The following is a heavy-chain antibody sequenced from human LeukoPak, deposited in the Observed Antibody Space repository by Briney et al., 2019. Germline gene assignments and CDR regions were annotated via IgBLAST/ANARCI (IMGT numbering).Heavy chain of an antibody. J-gene: IGHJ5*02. Sequence: SETLSLTCTVSGGSISSSTYYWGWIRQPPGKGLEWIGSIYYGESTYYNPSLKSRVTISVDTSKNQFSLNLTSVTAADTAVYYCARETGSSRWFDPWGQGTLVTVSS. V-gene: IGHV4-39*07. D-gene: IGHD1-26*01. CDR2: IYYGEST. CDR1: GGSISSSTYY. CDR3: ARETGSSRWFDP.